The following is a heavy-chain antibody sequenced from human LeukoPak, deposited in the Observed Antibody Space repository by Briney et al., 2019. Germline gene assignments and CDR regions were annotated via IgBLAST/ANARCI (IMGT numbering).Heavy chain of an antibody. CDR1: GFTFDDYA. CDR3: AKGTSGYGGGLFN. Sequence: GGSMRLSCAASGFTFDDYAMHWVRQAPGKGLEWVSGISWNSGSIGYADSVKGRFTISRDNAKNSLYLQMNSLRAEDTALYYCAKGTSGYGGGLFNWGQGTLVTVSS. CDR2: ISWNSGSI. D-gene: IGHD5-12*01. V-gene: IGHV3-9*01. J-gene: IGHJ4*02.